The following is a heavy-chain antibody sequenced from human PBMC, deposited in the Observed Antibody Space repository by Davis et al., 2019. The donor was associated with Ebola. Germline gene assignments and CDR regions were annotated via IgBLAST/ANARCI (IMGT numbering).Heavy chain of an antibody. CDR2: IKQDGSEK. CDR1: GFTFSSYW. J-gene: IGHJ4*02. V-gene: IGHV3-7*01. CDR3: AREIPGAGPAFDY. Sequence: GGSLRLSCAASGFTFSSYWMSWVRQVPGKGLQWVANIKQDGSEKYYVDSVKGRFTISRDNAKNSLFLQMNSLRAEDTAVYYCAREIPGAGPAFDYWGQGILVTVSS. D-gene: IGHD6-13*01.